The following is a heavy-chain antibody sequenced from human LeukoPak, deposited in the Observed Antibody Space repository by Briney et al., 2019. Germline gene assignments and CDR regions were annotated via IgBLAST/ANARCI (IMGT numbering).Heavy chain of an antibody. CDR1: GGSISSYY. D-gene: IGHD3-10*01. CDR2: IYYSGST. J-gene: IGHJ4*02. V-gene: IGHV4-59*01. Sequence: SETLSLTCTVSGGSISSYYWSWIRQPPGKGLEWIGYIYYSGSTNYNPSLKSRVTISVDTSKNQFSLKLSSVTAADTAVYYCARADTYYYGSGYYFDYWGQGTLVTVSS. CDR3: ARADTYYYGSGYYFDY.